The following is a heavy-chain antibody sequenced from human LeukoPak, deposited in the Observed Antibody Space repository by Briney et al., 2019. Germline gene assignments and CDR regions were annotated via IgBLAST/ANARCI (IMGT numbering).Heavy chain of an antibody. Sequence: GGSLRLSCAASGFTFSSSSMNWVRQAPGKGLEWVSSISGTNNYINDGDSVKGRFTISRDNANNSLYLVMNSLRAEDTAVYYCARGAGWLDYWGQGALVTVSS. J-gene: IGHJ4*02. D-gene: IGHD6-19*01. V-gene: IGHV3-21*01. CDR1: GFTFSSSS. CDR3: ARGAGWLDY. CDR2: ISGTNNYI.